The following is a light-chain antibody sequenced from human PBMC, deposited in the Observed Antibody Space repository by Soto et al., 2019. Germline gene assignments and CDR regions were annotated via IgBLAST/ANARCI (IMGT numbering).Light chain of an antibody. CDR2: GNS. Sequence: QSVLTQPPSVSGAPGQRVTISCTGSSSNIGAGYDVHWYQQLPGTAPKLLIYGNSNRPSGVPDRFSGSKSGTSASLAITGLQAEDEADYYCQSYDSSLSGHWVFGGGTKFTVL. CDR3: QSYDSSLSGHWV. CDR1: SSNIGAGYD. V-gene: IGLV1-40*01. J-gene: IGLJ3*02.